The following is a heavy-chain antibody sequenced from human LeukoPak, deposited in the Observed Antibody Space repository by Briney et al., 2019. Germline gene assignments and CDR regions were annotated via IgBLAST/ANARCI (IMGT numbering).Heavy chain of an antibody. D-gene: IGHD3-10*01. CDR3: ARDRMVRGVPLYYFDY. J-gene: IGHJ4*02. CDR1: GGSISSYY. V-gene: IGHV4-4*07. Sequence: SETLSLTCTVSGGSISSYYWSWIRQPAGKGLEWIGRIYTSGSTNYNPSLKSRVTMSVDTSKNQFSLKLSSVTAADTAVYYCARDRMVRGVPLYYFDYWGQGTLVTVSS. CDR2: IYTSGST.